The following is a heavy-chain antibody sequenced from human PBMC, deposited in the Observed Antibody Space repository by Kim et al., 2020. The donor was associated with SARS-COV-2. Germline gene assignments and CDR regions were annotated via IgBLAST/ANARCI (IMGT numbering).Heavy chain of an antibody. CDR1: GFTFSSYA. V-gene: IGHV3-30-3*01. Sequence: GGSLRLSCAASGFTFSSYAMHWVRQAPGKGLEWVAVISYDGSNKYYADSVKGRFTISRDNSKNTLYLQMNSLRAEDTAVYYCARDPDVGYSGYVFDYWGQGTLVTVSS. J-gene: IGHJ4*02. CDR3: ARDPDVGYSGYVFDY. D-gene: IGHD5-12*01. CDR2: ISYDGSNK.